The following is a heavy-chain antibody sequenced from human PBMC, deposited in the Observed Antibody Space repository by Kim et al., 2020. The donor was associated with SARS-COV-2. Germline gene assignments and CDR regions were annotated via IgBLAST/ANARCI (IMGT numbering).Heavy chain of an antibody. Sequence: GGSLRLSCAASGFTFSSYAMHWVRQAPGKGLEWVAVISYDGSNKYYVDSVKGRFTISRDNSKNTLYLQMNSLRAEDTAVYYCARDPDLSSSGWYQGVPGYWGQGTLVTVSS. J-gene: IGHJ4*02. V-gene: IGHV3-30*04. D-gene: IGHD6-19*01. CDR1: GFTFSSYA. CDR3: ARDPDLSSSGWYQGVPGY. CDR2: ISYDGSNK.